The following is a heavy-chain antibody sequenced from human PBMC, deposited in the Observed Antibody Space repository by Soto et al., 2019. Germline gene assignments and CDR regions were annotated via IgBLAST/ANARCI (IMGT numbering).Heavy chain of an antibody. CDR2: IGGGDHDR. J-gene: IGHJ3*01. D-gene: IGHD1-20*01. CDR1: GFTFIIFA. V-gene: IGHV3-23*01. Sequence: PGGSLRLSCAASGFTFIIFAIIFFRQPPYKGLEWVSSIGGGDHDRYYADSVKGRFTISRDNSKSTVFLQMNSLRAEDTAIYYCVKDRMDHNSVWDPFDVWGQGTMVTVSS. CDR3: VKDRMDHNSVWDPFDV.